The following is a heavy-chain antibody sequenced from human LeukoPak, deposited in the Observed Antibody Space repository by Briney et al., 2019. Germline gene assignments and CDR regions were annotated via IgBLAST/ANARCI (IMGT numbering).Heavy chain of an antibody. Sequence: SVKVSCKASGGTFSSYAISWVRQAPGQGLEWMGGIIPIFGTANYAQKFQGRVTITTDESTSTAYMELSSLRSEDTAVYYCAREHHNDFVSDYWGQGTLVTVSS. J-gene: IGHJ4*02. V-gene: IGHV1-69*05. CDR2: IIPIFGTA. CDR3: AREHHNDFVSDY. D-gene: IGHD2-21*02. CDR1: GGTFSSYA.